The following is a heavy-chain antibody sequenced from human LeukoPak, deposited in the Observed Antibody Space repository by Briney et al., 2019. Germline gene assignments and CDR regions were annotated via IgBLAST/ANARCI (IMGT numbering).Heavy chain of an antibody. CDR3: AKDHGKAAAASTWGAFDI. Sequence: ASVKVSCKASGYTFTSYYMHWVRQAPGQGLEWMGIINPSGGSTSYAQKFQGRVTMTRDTSTSTVYMELSSLRSEDTAVYYCAKDHGKAAAASTWGAFDIWGQGTMVTVSS. V-gene: IGHV1-46*01. J-gene: IGHJ3*02. D-gene: IGHD6-13*01. CDR2: INPSGGST. CDR1: GYTFTSYY.